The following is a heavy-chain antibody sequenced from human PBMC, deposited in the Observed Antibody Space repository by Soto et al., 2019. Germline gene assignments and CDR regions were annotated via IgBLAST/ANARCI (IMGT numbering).Heavy chain of an antibody. D-gene: IGHD3-10*01. CDR3: AKGSGSGSPYYGMDA. J-gene: IGHJ6*02. CDR1: GVSFSCYA. CDR2: ISGSGGST. Sequence: GGSLRLCCAASGVSFSCYAMSWVRQAPGKGLEWVSAISGSGGSTYYADSVKGRFTISRDNSKNTLYLQMNSLRAEDTAVYYCAKGSGSGSPYYGMDAWGQGTTVTVSS. V-gene: IGHV3-23*01.